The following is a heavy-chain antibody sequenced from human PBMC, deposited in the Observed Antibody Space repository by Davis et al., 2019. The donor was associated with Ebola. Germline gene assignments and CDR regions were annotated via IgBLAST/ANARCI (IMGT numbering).Heavy chain of an antibody. CDR1: GGSIISSSSY. CDR2: VYYNGGT. V-gene: IGHV4-61*01. Sequence: SETLSLTCTVSGGSIISSSSYWSWIRQPPGKGLEWIGYVYYNGGTNYNPSLKSRVTISIDTSKNQFSLKLSSVIAADTAVYYCARMGLSSGYYFFDYWGQGTLVTVSS. J-gene: IGHJ4*02. CDR3: ARMGLSSGYYFFDY. D-gene: IGHD3-22*01.